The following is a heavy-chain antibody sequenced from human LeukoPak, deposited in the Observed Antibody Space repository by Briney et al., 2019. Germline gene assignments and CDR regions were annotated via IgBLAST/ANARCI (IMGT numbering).Heavy chain of an antibody. CDR1: GFTFSSYA. CDR3: AKDLRRGSCYSLVY. V-gene: IGHV3-23*01. D-gene: IGHD2-15*01. J-gene: IGHJ4*02. CDR2: ISGSGGST. Sequence: GGSLRLSCAASGFTFSSYAMSWVRQAPGKGLEWVSAISGSGGSTYYADSVKGRFTISRDNSKNTLYLQMNSLRAEGTAVYYCAKDLRRGSCYSLVYWGQGTLVTVSS.